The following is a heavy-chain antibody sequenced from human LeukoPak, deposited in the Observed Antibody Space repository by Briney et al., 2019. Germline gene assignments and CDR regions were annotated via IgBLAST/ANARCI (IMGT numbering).Heavy chain of an antibody. J-gene: IGHJ4*02. Sequence: GGSLRLSCAASGFTFSNFGMHWVRQAPGKGLEWVAVIWYDGTKKYYADSVKGRLTISRDNSKNTLYLEMNSLRAEDTAVYYCARDRAVRYFDYWGQGTLVTVSS. V-gene: IGHV3-33*01. CDR2: IWYDGTKK. D-gene: IGHD3-16*02. CDR1: GFTFSNFG. CDR3: ARDRAVRYFDY.